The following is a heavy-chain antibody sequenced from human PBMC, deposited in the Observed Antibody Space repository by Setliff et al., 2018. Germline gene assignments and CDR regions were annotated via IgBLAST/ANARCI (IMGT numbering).Heavy chain of an antibody. CDR3: ARNELRFLGWLTGAGREGGGNWFDP. Sequence: SETLSLTCTVSGGSISSGGYYWSWIRQHPGKGLEWIGYIYYSGSTYYNPSLKSRVTISVDTSKNQFSRKLSSVTAADTAVYYCARNELRFLGWLTGAGREGGGNWFDPWGQGTLVTVSS. D-gene: IGHD3-3*01. CDR1: GGSISSGGYY. CDR2: IYYSGST. V-gene: IGHV4-31*03. J-gene: IGHJ5*02.